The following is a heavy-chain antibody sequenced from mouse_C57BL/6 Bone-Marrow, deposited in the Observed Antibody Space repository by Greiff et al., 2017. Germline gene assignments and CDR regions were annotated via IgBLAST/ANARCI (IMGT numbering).Heavy chain of an antibody. V-gene: IGHV14-4*01. D-gene: IGHD3-2*02. J-gene: IGHJ3*01. CDR2: IDPENGDT. CDR3: TTRSGYLFAY. Sequence: EVQLQQSGAELVRPGASVKLSCTASGFNIKDDYMHWVKQRPEQGLEWIGWIDPENGDTEYASKFQGKATITADTSSTTAYLQLSSLTSEDTAVYCCTTRSGYLFAYWGQGTLVTVSA. CDR1: GFNIKDDY.